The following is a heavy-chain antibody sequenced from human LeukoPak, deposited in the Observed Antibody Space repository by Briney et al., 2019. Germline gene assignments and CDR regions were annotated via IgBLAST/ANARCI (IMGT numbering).Heavy chain of an antibody. CDR2: IYHSGSV. D-gene: IGHD3-22*01. Sequence: SGTLSLTCAVSGYSISSGYYWGWIRQPPGKGLEWIGSIYHSGSVYYNPSLKSRITISVDTSKNQFSLKLRSVTASDTAVYYCARPVGLRITTRYDAFDIWGQGTMVTVSS. CDR1: GYSISSGYY. J-gene: IGHJ3*02. V-gene: IGHV4-38-2*01. CDR3: ARPVGLRITTRYDAFDI.